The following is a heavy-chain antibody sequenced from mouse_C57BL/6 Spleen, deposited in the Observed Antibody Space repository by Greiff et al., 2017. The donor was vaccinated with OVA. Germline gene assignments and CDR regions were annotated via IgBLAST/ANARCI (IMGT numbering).Heavy chain of an antibody. J-gene: IGHJ1*03. Sequence: QVQLQQSGAELVKPGASVKMSCKASGYTFTSYWITWVKQRPGQGLEWIGDIYPGSGSTNYNEKFKSKATLTVDTSSSTAYMQLSSLTSEDSAVYYCARLRDYDWYFDVWGTGTTVTVSS. CDR1: GYTFTSYW. V-gene: IGHV1-55*01. D-gene: IGHD2-4*01. CDR2: IYPGSGST. CDR3: ARLRDYDWYFDV.